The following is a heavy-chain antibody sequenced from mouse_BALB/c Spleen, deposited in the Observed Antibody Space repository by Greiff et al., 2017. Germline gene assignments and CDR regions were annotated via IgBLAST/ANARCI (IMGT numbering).Heavy chain of an antibody. CDR2: IDPANGNT. J-gene: IGHJ2*01. CDR3: ASGGYLDY. V-gene: IGHV14-3*02. CDR1: GFNIKDTY. Sequence: EVMLVESGAELVKPGASVKLSCTASGFNIKDTYMHWVKQRPEQGLEWIGRIDPANGNTKYDPKFQGKATITADTSSNTAYLQLSSLTSEDTAVYYCASGGYLDYWGQGTTLTVAS.